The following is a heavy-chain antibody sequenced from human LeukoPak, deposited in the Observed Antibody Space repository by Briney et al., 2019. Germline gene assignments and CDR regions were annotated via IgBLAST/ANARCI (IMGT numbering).Heavy chain of an antibody. J-gene: IGHJ4*02. CDR1: GFTFRSYE. V-gene: IGHV3-48*03. D-gene: IGHD2/OR15-2a*01. CDR3: ARDLEYTTASGDY. Sequence: GGSLRLSCAASGFTFRSYEMNWVRQAPGKGLEWVSYISSSGSTIFYADSVKGRFTISRDNAKNSLYLQMNSLRAEDTAVYYCARDLEYTTASGDYWGQGTLVIVSS. CDR2: ISSSGSTI.